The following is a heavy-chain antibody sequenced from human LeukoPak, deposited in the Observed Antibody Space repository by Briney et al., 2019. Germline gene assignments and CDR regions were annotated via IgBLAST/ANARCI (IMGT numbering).Heavy chain of an antibody. CDR1: GGSISSSNW. D-gene: IGHD1-26*01. V-gene: IGHV4-4*02. J-gene: IGHJ4*02. Sequence: SETLSLTFAVSGGSISSSNWWSWVRQPPGKGLEWIGEIYHSGSTNYNPSLKSRVTISVDKSKNQFSLKLSSVTAADTAVYYCARRYIEWELLFDYWGQGTLVTVSS. CDR2: IYHSGST. CDR3: ARRYIEWELLFDY.